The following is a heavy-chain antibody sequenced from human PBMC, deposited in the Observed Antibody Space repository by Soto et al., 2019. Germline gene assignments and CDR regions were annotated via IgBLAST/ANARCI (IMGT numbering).Heavy chain of an antibody. CDR2: ITYEGTNK. Sequence: GGSLRLSCAASGFIFANYGMHWVRQAPGKGLEWVALITYEGTNKYYADAVKGRFTISRDNAKNMVSLQMDSLRAEDTAVYYCAKARGANNWANYYGLDVWGQGTTVTVSS. CDR1: GFIFANYG. D-gene: IGHD1-1*01. V-gene: IGHV3-30*18. J-gene: IGHJ6*02. CDR3: AKARGANNWANYYGLDV.